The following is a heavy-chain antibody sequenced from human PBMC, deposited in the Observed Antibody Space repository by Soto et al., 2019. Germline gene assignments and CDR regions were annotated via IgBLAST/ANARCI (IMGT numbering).Heavy chain of an antibody. Sequence: VQLQESGPGLVKPSGTLSLTCAVSGGSVSSDNSWTWVRQPPGKSLEWIGEVFHSGNSNSNPSLTRRVTMSVDKSKNQFSLRLNSVTAADTAVYYCARRQRFDFWSSYSYSNHGLDVWGQGTKVAVSS. J-gene: IGHJ6*02. D-gene: IGHD3-3*01. CDR2: VFHSGNS. CDR1: GGSVSSDNS. V-gene: IGHV4-4*02. CDR3: ARRQRFDFWSSYSYSNHGLDV.